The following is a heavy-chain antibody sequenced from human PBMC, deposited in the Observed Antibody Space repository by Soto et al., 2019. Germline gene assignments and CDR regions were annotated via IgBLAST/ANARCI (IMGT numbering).Heavy chain of an antibody. CDR1: GFAFGTYA. V-gene: IGHV3-23*01. Sequence: VQLLESGGGMVQPGGSLRLSCGASGFAFGTYAMNWVRQAPGKGLEWVSGISSRGGSTFYADSVQGRFIISRDNSKNTLYLQMDTLRVEDTAIYYCAKGGAEMLGYYYYFVMDVWGQGTTVSVSS. CDR2: ISSRGGST. D-gene: IGHD2-8*01. J-gene: IGHJ6*02. CDR3: AKGGAEMLGYYYYFVMDV.